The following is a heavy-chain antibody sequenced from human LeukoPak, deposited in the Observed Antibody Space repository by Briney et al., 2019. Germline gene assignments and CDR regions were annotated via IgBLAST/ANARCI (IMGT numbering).Heavy chain of an antibody. CDR2: INPNSGGT. J-gene: IGHJ4*02. CDR1: GNTFTPYY. V-gene: IGHV1-2*06. Sequence: ASVKVSCKASGNTFTPYYMHWVRQAPGQGLEWMGRINPNSGGTNYAQKFQGRVTMTRDTSISTAYMELSRLRSDDTAVYYCARGAIAAAGYIGYWGQGTLVTVSS. CDR3: ARGAIAAAGYIGY. D-gene: IGHD6-13*01.